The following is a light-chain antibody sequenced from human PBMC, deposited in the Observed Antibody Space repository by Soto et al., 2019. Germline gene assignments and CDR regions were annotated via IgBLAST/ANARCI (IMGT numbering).Light chain of an antibody. Sequence: DIQMTQSPSTLSASVGDRVTITCRASQSISSWLAWYQQKPGTAPKLLIYKASTLQSGVPSRFSGSGSGTEFILAIGSLQHDGSAGYYGQQYNDNWRFDQGTKVEIK. J-gene: IGKJ1*01. CDR3: QQYNDNWR. CDR1: QSISSW. V-gene: IGKV1-5*03. CDR2: KAS.